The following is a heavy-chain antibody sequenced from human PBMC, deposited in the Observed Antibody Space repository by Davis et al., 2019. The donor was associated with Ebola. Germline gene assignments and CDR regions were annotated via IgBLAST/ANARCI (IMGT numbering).Heavy chain of an antibody. V-gene: IGHV4-31*03. CDR1: GGSISSGGYY. Sequence: SETLSLTCTVSGGSISSGGYYWSWIRQHPGKGLEWIGSIYYSGCTYYNPSLKSRVTISVDTSKNQFSLKLSCVTAADTAVYYCARQAVYYYYYGMDVWGQGTTVTVSS. CDR2: IYYSGCT. J-gene: IGHJ6*02. CDR3: ARQAVYYYYYGMDV.